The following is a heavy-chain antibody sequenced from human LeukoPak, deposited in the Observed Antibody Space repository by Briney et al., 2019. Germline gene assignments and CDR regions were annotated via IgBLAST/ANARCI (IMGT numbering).Heavy chain of an antibody. V-gene: IGHV1-2*02. CDR3: ARGHSDIWYSLGH. D-gene: IGHD1-26*01. CDR2: INPNSGGT. Sequence: GASVKVSCKTSGYTFTGYYIHWVRQASGQGLEWVAWINPNSGGTKYSQQFQSRVTLTRDTSISTAYMELSRLTSDDTAVYYCARGHSDIWYSLGHWGQGTLVTVSA. J-gene: IGHJ4*02. CDR1: GYTFTGYY.